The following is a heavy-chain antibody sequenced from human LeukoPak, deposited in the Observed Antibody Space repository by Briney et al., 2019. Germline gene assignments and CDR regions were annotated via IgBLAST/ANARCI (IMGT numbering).Heavy chain of an antibody. V-gene: IGHV4-59*08. Sequence: SETLSLTCTVSGGSISSYYWSWIRQPPGKGLEWIGYIYYSGCSNYNPSLKSRVTISVDTSKNQFSLKLTSVTAADSAVYYCARLMNIAAADYWGQGTLVTVSS. CDR2: IYYSGCS. CDR3: ARLMNIAAADY. D-gene: IGHD2/OR15-2a*01. J-gene: IGHJ4*02. CDR1: GGSISSYY.